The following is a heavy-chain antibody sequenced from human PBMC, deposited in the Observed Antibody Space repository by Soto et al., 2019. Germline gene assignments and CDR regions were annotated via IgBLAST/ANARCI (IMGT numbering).Heavy chain of an antibody. CDR3: AHRPDDGDYIR. V-gene: IGHV2-5*02. CDR2: IYWDADK. Sequence: QITLKESGPTLVKPTQTLTLTCTFSGFSLNTNGEGVAWIRQPPGKGLEWLAIIYWDADKRYRPPLKSRLTFTNDTSRNQVVLTMANMYPVDTSTYYYAHRPDDGDYIRWGQGTLVTVSS. J-gene: IGHJ4*02. CDR1: GFSLNTNGEG. D-gene: IGHD4-17*01.